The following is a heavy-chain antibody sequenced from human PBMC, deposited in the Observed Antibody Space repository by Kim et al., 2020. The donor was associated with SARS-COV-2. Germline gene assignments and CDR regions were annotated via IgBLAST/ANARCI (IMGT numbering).Heavy chain of an antibody. CDR2: INTNTGNP. J-gene: IGHJ6*02. Sequence: ASVKVSCKASGYTFTSYAMNWVRQAPGQGLEWMGWINTNTGNPTYAQGFTGRFVFSLDTSVSTAYLQISSLKAEDTAVYYCASCDSSGYYYYYYGMDVWDQGTTVTVSS. CDR1: GYTFTSYA. D-gene: IGHD3-22*01. CDR3: ASCDSSGYYYYYYGMDV. V-gene: IGHV7-4-1*02.